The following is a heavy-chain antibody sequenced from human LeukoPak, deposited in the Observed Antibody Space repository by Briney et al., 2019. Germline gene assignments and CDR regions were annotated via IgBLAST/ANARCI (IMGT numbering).Heavy chain of an antibody. Sequence: SVKVSCKASGGTFSSYAISWVRQAPGQGLEWMGRIIPILGIANYAQKFQGRITITADKSTYTVYMELNSLGSDDTAVYYCAREPGFVNYWGQGTLVTVSS. D-gene: IGHD1-7*01. CDR1: GGTFSSYA. V-gene: IGHV1-69*04. CDR3: AREPGFVNY. CDR2: IIPILGIA. J-gene: IGHJ1*01.